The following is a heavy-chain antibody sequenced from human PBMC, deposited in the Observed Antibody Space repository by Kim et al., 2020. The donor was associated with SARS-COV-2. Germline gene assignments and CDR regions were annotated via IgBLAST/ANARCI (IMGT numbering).Heavy chain of an antibody. CDR1: GGSISSSSYY. CDR3: TRHHFYESRGYYYGMDV. CDR2: IHSSGST. J-gene: IGHJ6*02. D-gene: IGHD3-16*01. V-gene: IGHV4-39*01. Sequence: SETLSLTCTVSGGSISSSSYYWGWIRQSPGKGLEWIGSIHSSGSTYYNPSLKSRVTVSVDTSKNQFTLKLYYVTATDTAVYYCTRHHFYESRGYYYGMDVWGQGTAVTGS.